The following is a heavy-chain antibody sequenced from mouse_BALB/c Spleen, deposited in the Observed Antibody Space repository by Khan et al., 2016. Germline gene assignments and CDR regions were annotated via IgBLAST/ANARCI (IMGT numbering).Heavy chain of an antibody. CDR3: WILL. J-gene: IGHJ2*01. V-gene: IGHV6-6*02. CDR1: GFTFSKYW. Sequence: VQPEESGGGLVQPGGSMKLSCVASGFTFSKYWMNWVRQSPEKGLEWVAEIRLKSDDYVTHYAESVTGRFTISSDDSKSSVYLQMNNLRAEDTVIYYCWILLWVQGTTLTVSS. CDR2: IRLKSDDYVT.